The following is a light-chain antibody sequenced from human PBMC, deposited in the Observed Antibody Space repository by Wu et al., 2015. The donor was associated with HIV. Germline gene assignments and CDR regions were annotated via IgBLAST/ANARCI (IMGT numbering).Light chain of an antibody. J-gene: IGKJ4*01. Sequence: EIVMTQSPATLSTSPGSSASPSCRASQNIHSNLAWHQQKSGQPPRLLIHDASTRAKDVPARFVGSGSGTEFSLSITTLQPEDFATYYCQQFGTWPYSFGGGT. CDR3: QQFGTWPYS. V-gene: IGKV3-15*01. CDR1: QNIHSN. CDR2: DAS.